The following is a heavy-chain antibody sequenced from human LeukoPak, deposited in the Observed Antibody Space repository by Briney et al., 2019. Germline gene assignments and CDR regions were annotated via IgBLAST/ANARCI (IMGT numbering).Heavy chain of an antibody. CDR1: GYTFTSHD. J-gene: IGHJ5*02. D-gene: IGHD3-10*01. CDR3: ARGHITMVRGIINRYNWFDP. CDR2: MNPNSGNT. Sequence: ASVEVSCKASGYTFTSHDINWVRQATGQGLEWMGWMNPNSGNTGYAQKLQGRVTMTRNTSISTAYMELSSLRSEDTAVYYCARGHITMVRGIINRYNWFDPWGQGTLVTVSS. V-gene: IGHV1-8*01.